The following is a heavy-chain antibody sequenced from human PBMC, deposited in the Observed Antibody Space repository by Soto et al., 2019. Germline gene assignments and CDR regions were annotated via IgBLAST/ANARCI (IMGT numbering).Heavy chain of an antibody. CDR3: ARDHSDDYISRYFDL. CDR1: RFTFSTYA. D-gene: IGHD4-17*01. J-gene: IGHJ2*01. V-gene: IGHV3-30-3*01. CDR2: ISSDGSPK. Sequence: QVQLVESGGGVVQPGRSLRLSCATSRFTFSTYAMHWVRQAPGKGLDWVAVISSDGSPKYYADSVKGRFTISRDNSQNTLYLQMNSLRAEDTAVYYCARDHSDDYISRYFDLWGRGTLVTVSS.